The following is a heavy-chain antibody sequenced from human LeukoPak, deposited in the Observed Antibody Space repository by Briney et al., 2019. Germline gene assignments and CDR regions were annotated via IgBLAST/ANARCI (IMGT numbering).Heavy chain of an antibody. D-gene: IGHD3-22*01. V-gene: IGHV1-18*01. CDR1: GYTFTIYG. Sequence: ASVKVSCKASGYTFTIYGISWVRQAPGQGLEWMGWISAYNGNTNYAQKLQGRVTMTTDTSTSTAYMELRSLRSDDTAVYYCAIYDSSGYYDSEYFQHWGQGTLVTVSS. J-gene: IGHJ1*01. CDR3: AIYDSSGYYDSEYFQH. CDR2: ISAYNGNT.